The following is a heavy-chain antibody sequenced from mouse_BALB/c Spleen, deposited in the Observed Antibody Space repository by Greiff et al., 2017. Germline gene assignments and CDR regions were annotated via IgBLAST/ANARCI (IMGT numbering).Heavy chain of an antibody. Sequence: EVKLMESGGGLVKPGGSLKLSCAASGFAFSSYDMSWVRQTPEKRLEWVAYISSGGGSTYYPDTVKGRFTISRDNAKNTLYLQMSSLKSEDTAMYYCARSLLRLPFFAYWGQGTLVTVSA. D-gene: IGHD1-2*01. CDR2: ISSGGGST. J-gene: IGHJ3*01. V-gene: IGHV5-12-1*01. CDR3: ARSLLRLPFFAY. CDR1: GFAFSSYD.